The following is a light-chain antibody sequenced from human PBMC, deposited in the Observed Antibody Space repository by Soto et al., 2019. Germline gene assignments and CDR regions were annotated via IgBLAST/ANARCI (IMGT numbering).Light chain of an antibody. CDR3: QQSYSTPPT. Sequence: DIQMTQSPSSLSASVGDRVTITCRASQSISSYLNWYQQKPGKAPKLLIYAASSLQSGVPLRFSGSGSGTDFTLTISSLQPKDFATYYCQQSYSTPPTFGGGTKVEIK. J-gene: IGKJ4*01. V-gene: IGKV1-39*01. CDR2: AAS. CDR1: QSISSY.